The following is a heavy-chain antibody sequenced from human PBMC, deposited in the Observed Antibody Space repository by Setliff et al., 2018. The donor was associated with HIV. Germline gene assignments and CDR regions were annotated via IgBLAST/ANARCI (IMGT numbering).Heavy chain of an antibody. CDR2: ISTSGSS. Sequence: SETLSLTCTVSGGSISSYYWSWIRQPPGKGLEWIGHISTSGSSNYNPSLKSRVTISVDMPKNQFSLNLNSVTAADTALYYCARHARNSAIGTSWFDPWGQGTLVTVSS. D-gene: IGHD6-13*01. CDR3: ARHARNSAIGTSWFDP. V-gene: IGHV4-4*09. CDR1: GGSISSYY. J-gene: IGHJ5*02.